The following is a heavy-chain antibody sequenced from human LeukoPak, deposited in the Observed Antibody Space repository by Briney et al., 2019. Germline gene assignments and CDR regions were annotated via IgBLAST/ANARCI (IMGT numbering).Heavy chain of an antibody. CDR2: ISSSGSTI. CDR1: GFALSPYE. J-gene: IGHJ4*02. CDR3: AREGSYCFDC. V-gene: IGHV3-48*03. Sequence: GGSLRLSCAASGFALSPYEMHWVRQAPGKGLEWVSYISSSGSTIYYADSVRGRFTISRDNAKNSLYLQMNSLRAEDTAVYYCAREGSYCFDCWGQGTLVTVSS.